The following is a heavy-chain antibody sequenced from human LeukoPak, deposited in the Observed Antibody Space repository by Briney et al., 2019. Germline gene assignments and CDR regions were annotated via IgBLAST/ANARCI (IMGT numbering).Heavy chain of an antibody. V-gene: IGHV1-69*04. J-gene: IGHJ4*02. CDR1: GGTFGSYA. CDR2: IIPILGIA. D-gene: IGHD6-19*01. Sequence: ASVKVSCKASGGTFGSYAISWVRQAPGQGLEWMGRIIPILGIANYAQKFQGRVTITADKSTSTAYMELSSLRSEDTAVYYCAGDIAVAGTRSEDYWGQGTLVTVSS. CDR3: AGDIAVAGTRSEDY.